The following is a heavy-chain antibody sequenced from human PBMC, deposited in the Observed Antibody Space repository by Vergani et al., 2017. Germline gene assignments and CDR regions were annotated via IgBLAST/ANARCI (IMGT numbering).Heavy chain of an antibody. CDR2: IIPILGIA. CDR1: GGTFSSYT. Sequence: QVQLVQSGAEVKKPGSSVKVSCKASGGTFSSYTISWVRQAPGQGLEWMGRIIPILGIANYAQKFQGRVTITADKSTSTAYMELSSLRSEDTAVYYCAGAQDYYGDYSAFDLWGQGTMVTVSS. D-gene: IGHD4-17*01. V-gene: IGHV1-69*02. CDR3: AGAQDYYGDYSAFDL. J-gene: IGHJ3*01.